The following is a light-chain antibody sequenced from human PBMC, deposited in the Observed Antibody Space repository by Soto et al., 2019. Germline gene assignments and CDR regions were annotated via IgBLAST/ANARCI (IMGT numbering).Light chain of an antibody. J-gene: IGKJ5*01. CDR1: QTMSTW. V-gene: IGKV1D-16*01. CDR2: GAS. Sequence: DIQMTQSPSSLSASVGDRVTITCRASQTMSTWLAWYLQKPGKAPKSLIYGASTLQSGVPSRFSGSGSGTEFTLTISSLQPEDFGTYYCQQYNSYPITLGQGTRLEIK. CDR3: QQYNSYPIT.